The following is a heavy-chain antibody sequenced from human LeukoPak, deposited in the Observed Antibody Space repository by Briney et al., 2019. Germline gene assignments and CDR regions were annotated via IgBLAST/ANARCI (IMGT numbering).Heavy chain of an antibody. CDR3: ARGPDDSSGYYPY. Sequence: SETLSLTCTVSGGSISSGDYYWSWIRQPPGKGLEWIGYIYYSGSTYYNLSLKSRVTISVDTSKNQFSLKLSSVTAADTAVYYCARGPDDSSGYYPYWGQGTLVTVSS. V-gene: IGHV4-30-4*08. CDR2: IYYSGST. D-gene: IGHD3-22*01. J-gene: IGHJ4*02. CDR1: GGSISSGDYY.